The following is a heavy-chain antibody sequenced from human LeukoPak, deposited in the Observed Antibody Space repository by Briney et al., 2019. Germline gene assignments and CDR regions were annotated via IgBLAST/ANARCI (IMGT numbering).Heavy chain of an antibody. J-gene: IGHJ5*02. CDR1: GFTFSSYG. V-gene: IGHV3-30*18. CDR3: AKDHSTYDFWSGYSAGWFDP. CDR2: ISYDGSNK. D-gene: IGHD3-3*01. Sequence: GRSLRLSCAASGFTFSSYGMHWVRQAPGKGLEGVAVISYDGSNKYYADSVKGRFTISRDNSKNTLYLQMNSLRAEDTAVYYCAKDHSTYDFWSGYSAGWFDPWGQGTLVTVSS.